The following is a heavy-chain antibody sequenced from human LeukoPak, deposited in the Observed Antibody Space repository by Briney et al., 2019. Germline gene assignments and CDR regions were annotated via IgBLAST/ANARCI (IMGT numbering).Heavy chain of an antibody. Sequence: TSETLSLTCTVSGGSISSYYWGWIRQTPGKGLEWIGNMYHSGSTSYNPSLKSRVTLSVDTSKNQISLNLSSVTATDTAVYYCTRSGESTFDVWGQGTKVTVSS. D-gene: IGHD3-10*01. CDR2: MYHSGST. CDR1: GGSISSYY. J-gene: IGHJ3*01. V-gene: IGHV4-59*08. CDR3: TRSGESTFDV.